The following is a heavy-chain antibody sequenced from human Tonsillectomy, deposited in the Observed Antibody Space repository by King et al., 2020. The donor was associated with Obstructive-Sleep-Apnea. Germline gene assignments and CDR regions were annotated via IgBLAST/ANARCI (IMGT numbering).Heavy chain of an antibody. D-gene: IGHD3-16*01. CDR2: IYPDDSDT. CDR1: GDNFDTYW. J-gene: IGHJ4*02. Sequence: QLVQSGAEGRKPGESLKISCQGSGDNFDTYWIGWVGQRPGKGLEWMGIIYPDDSDTRYGPSFQGQVTTSVDKSISTAYLQWSSLKASDTAMYYCARPITGSADYWGQGTLVTVSS. CDR3: ARPITGSADY. V-gene: IGHV5-51*01.